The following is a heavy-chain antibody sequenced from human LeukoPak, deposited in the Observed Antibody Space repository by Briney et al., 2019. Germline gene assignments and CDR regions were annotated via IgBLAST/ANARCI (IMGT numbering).Heavy chain of an antibody. V-gene: IGHV1-18*01. CDR2: ISAYNGNT. CDR1: GYTFSSYA. CDR3: ATSAPTAFYGFDI. Sequence: ASVKVSCKASGYTFSSYAISWVRQAPGQGLEWMGWISAYNGNTNYAQKLQGRVTMTEDTSTDTAYMELSSLRSEDTAVYYCATSAPTAFYGFDIWGQGTMVTVSS. D-gene: IGHD4-17*01. J-gene: IGHJ3*02.